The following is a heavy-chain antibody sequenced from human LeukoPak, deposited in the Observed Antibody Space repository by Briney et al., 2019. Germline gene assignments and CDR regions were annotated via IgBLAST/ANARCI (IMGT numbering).Heavy chain of an antibody. V-gene: IGHV3-33*01. Sequence: QPGGSLRLSCAASGFTFTNYGMNWVRQAPGKGLEWVAIIWYDGSNKYYADSVKGRFTISRDNSKNTVYLQMNNLRAEDTAMYYCARGYFDASPFDYWGQGTPVTVSS. CDR3: ARGYFDASPFDY. J-gene: IGHJ4*02. CDR2: IWYDGSNK. D-gene: IGHD3-22*01. CDR1: GFTFTNYG.